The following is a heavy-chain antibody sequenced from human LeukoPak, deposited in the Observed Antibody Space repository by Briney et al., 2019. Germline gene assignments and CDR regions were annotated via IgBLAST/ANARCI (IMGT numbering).Heavy chain of an antibody. CDR3: ARGRVGDFWSGYYIH. V-gene: IGHV1-2*02. CDR1: GYTFTGYY. Sequence: ASVKVSCKASGYTFTGYYMHWVRQAPGQGLEWMGWINPNSGGTNYAQKFQGRVTMTRDTSISTAYMELSRLRSEDTAVYYCARGRVGDFWSGYYIHWGQGTLVTVSS. J-gene: IGHJ4*02. D-gene: IGHD3-3*01. CDR2: INPNSGGT.